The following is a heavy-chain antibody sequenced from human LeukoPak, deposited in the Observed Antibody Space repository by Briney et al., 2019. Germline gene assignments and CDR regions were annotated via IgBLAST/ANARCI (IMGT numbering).Heavy chain of an antibody. Sequence: ASVKVSCKASGGTFSSYAISWVRQAPGQGLEWMGGIIPIFGTANYAQKFQGRVTMTRDTSTSTVYMELSSLRSEDTAVYYCARDYYGSAFDPWGQGTLVTVSS. CDR2: IIPIFGTA. V-gene: IGHV1-69*05. CDR1: GGTFSSYA. D-gene: IGHD3-10*01. J-gene: IGHJ5*02. CDR3: ARDYYGSAFDP.